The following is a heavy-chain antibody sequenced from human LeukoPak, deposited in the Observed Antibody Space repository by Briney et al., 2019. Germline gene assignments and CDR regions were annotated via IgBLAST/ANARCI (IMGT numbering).Heavy chain of an antibody. CDR1: GGSISSYY. CDR3: ARAGRSIAAAAWYFDY. V-gene: IGHV4-59*01. J-gene: IGHJ4*02. Sequence: SETLSLTCTVSGGSISSYYWSWIRQPPGKGLEWIGYIYYSGSTNYNPSLKSRVTISVDTSKNQFSLKLSSVTAADTAVYYCARAGRSIAAAAWYFDYWGQGTLATVSS. D-gene: IGHD6-13*01. CDR2: IYYSGST.